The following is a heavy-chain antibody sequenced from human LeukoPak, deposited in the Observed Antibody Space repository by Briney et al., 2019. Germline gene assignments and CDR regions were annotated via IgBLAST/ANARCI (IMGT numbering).Heavy chain of an antibody. D-gene: IGHD2-2*01. CDR1: GFTFSSYS. V-gene: IGHV3-21*01. J-gene: IGHJ6*04. Sequence: PGGSLRLSCAASGFTFSSYSMNWVRQAPGKGLEWVSSISSSSSYIYYADSVKGRYTISRDNAKNSLYLQMNSLRAEDTAVYYCARGLCSSTSCYAEPPFYYYGMDVWGKGTTVTVSS. CDR2: ISSSSSYI. CDR3: ARGLCSSTSCYAEPPFYYYGMDV.